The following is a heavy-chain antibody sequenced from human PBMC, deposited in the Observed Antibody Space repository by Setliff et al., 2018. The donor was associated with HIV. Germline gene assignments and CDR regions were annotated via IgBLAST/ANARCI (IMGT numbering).Heavy chain of an antibody. CDR2: INPSGGST. CDR1: GYTFTGYY. Sequence: GASVKVSCKASGYTFTGYYIHWVRQAPGQGLQWMGIINPSGGSTTYAQKFQGRVTMTRDTSTTTIFMELSSLRSEDTAVYYCARDGYYNFWSGYGYYYYYMDVWGKGTTVTVSS. V-gene: IGHV1-46*01. D-gene: IGHD3-3*01. J-gene: IGHJ6*03. CDR3: ARDGYYNFWSGYGYYYYYMDV.